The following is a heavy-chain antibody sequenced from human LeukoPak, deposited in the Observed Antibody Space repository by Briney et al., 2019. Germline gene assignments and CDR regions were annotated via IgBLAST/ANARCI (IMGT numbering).Heavy chain of an antibody. V-gene: IGHV3-11*06. CDR2: INTSSTYT. D-gene: IGHD4-17*01. J-gene: IGHJ4*02. Sequence: PGGSLRLSCAASGFTFSDYYMGWIRQAPGKGLEWVSYINTSSTYTNYADSVKGGFIISRDNAKNSLYILMNSLRAEDTAVYYCARYYGDHYYFDYWGQGSLVTASS. CDR1: GFTFSDYY. CDR3: ARYYGDHYYFDY.